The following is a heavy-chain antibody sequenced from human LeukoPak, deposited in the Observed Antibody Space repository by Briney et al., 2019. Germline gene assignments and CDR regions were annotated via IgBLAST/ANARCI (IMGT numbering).Heavy chain of an antibody. CDR3: ARVGGGYNQNA. Sequence: ASVKVSCKASGYTFTSYGISWVRQAPGQGLEWMGWINPNSGGTNYAQKFQGRVTMTRDTSISTAYMELSRLRSDDTAVYYCARVGGGYNQNAWGQGTLVTVSS. J-gene: IGHJ5*02. CDR1: GYTFTSYG. V-gene: IGHV1-2*02. CDR2: INPNSGGT. D-gene: IGHD5-24*01.